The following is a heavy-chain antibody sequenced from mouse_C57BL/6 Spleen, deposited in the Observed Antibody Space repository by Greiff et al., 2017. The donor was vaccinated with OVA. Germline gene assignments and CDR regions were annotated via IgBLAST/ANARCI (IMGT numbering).Heavy chain of an antibody. CDR2: IDPETGGT. Sequence: QVQLQQSGAELVRPGASVTLSCKASGYTFTDYEMHWVKQTPVHGLEWIGAIDPETGGTAYNQKFKSKAILTADKSSCTAYMELRSLTSEDSAVYYCTSEDYWGQGTTLTVAS. CDR1: GYTFTDYE. J-gene: IGHJ2*01. V-gene: IGHV1-15*01. CDR3: TSEDY.